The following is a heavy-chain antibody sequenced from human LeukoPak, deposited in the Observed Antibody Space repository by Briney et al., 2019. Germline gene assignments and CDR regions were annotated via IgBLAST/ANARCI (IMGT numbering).Heavy chain of an antibody. CDR2: INSDGSST. D-gene: IGHD1-26*01. J-gene: IGHJ4*02. CDR1: GFTFSSYW. Sequence: GGSLRLSCAASGFTFSSYWMHWVRQAPGKGLVWVSRINSDGSSTSYADSVKGRFTISRDNAKNTLYLQMNSLRAEDTAVYYCAKLWSGSYSLHFDYWGQGTLVTVSS. V-gene: IGHV3-74*01. CDR3: AKLWSGSYSLHFDY.